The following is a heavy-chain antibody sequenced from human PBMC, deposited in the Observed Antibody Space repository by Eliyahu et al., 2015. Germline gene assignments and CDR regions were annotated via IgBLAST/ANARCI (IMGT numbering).Heavy chain of an antibody. Sequence: QVQLVESGGGVVQPGRSLXLXCAASGFTFSSYGMHWVRQAPGKGLEWVAVISYDGSNKYYADSVKGRFTISRDNSKNTLYLQMNSLRAEDTAVYYCEVGGEDAFDIWGQGTMVTVSS. V-gene: IGHV3-30*03. J-gene: IGHJ3*02. CDR1: GFTFSSYG. CDR3: EVGGEDAFDI. D-gene: IGHD3-10*01. CDR2: ISYDGSNK.